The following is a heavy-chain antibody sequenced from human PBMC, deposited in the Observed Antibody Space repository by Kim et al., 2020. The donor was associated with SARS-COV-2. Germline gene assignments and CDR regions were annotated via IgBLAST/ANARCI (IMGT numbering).Heavy chain of an antibody. Sequence: GGSLRLSCAASGFTFSSYAMHWVRQAPGKGLEWVAVISYDGSNKYYADSVKGRFTISRDNSKNTLYLQMNSLRAEDTAVYYCARGRIRYFDWLLSGVVDYWGPGTLVTVSS. V-gene: IGHV3-30*04. CDR3: ARGRIRYFDWLLSGVVDY. D-gene: IGHD3-9*01. J-gene: IGHJ4*02. CDR2: ISYDGSNK. CDR1: GFTFSSYA.